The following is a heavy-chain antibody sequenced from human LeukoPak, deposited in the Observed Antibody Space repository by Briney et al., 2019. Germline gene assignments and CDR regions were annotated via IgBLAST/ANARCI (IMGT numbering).Heavy chain of an antibody. J-gene: IGHJ4*02. D-gene: IGHD4-23*01. CDR1: GFTFSSYA. V-gene: IGHV3-23*01. Sequence: GGSLRLSCAASGFTFSSYAMGWVRQAPGKGLEWVSAISGSGGSTYYADSVKGRFTVSRDNSKNTLYLQMNSLRAEDTAVYYCAKDGQEGTVEFFDYWGQGTLVTVSS. CDR2: ISGSGGST. CDR3: AKDGQEGTVEFFDY.